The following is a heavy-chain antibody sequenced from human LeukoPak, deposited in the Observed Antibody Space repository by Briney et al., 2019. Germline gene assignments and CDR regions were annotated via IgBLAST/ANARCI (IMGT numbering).Heavy chain of an antibody. Sequence: SETLSLTCAVYGGSFSGYYWSWIRQPPGKGLEWNGEINHSGSTNYNPSLKSRVTISVDTSKNQFSLKLSSVTAADTAVYYCARIVATNYYYMDVWGKGTTVTVSS. D-gene: IGHD5-12*01. CDR2: INHSGST. J-gene: IGHJ6*03. CDR3: ARIVATNYYYMDV. V-gene: IGHV4-34*01. CDR1: GGSFSGYY.